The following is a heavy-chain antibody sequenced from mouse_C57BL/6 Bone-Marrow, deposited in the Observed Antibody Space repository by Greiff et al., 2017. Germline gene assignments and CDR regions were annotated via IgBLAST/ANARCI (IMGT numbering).Heavy chain of an antibody. Sequence: EVQLVESGGDLVKPGGSLKLSCAASGFTFSSYGMSWVRQTPDKRLEWVATISSGGSYTYYPDSVKGRFTISRDNAKNTLYLQMSSLKSEDTAMYYCARRGYYGLDYWGPGTTLTVSS. D-gene: IGHD1-1*01. CDR1: GFTFSSYG. CDR3: ARRGYYGLDY. CDR2: ISSGGSYT. V-gene: IGHV5-6*01. J-gene: IGHJ2*01.